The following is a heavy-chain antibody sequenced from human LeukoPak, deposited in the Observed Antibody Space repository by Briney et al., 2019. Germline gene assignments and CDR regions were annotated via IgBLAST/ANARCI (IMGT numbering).Heavy chain of an antibody. V-gene: IGHV1-18*01. CDR1: GYSFTNYG. J-gene: IGHJ5*02. Sequence: ASVKVSCKASGYSFTNYGYSWVRQAPGQGLEWMGWISAYNGNTNYAQKLQGRVTMTTDTSTTTAYMELRSLRSDDTAVYYCARGRYCSGGSCYGGRFWFDPWGQGTLVTVSS. D-gene: IGHD2-15*01. CDR2: ISAYNGNT. CDR3: ARGRYCSGGSCYGGRFWFDP.